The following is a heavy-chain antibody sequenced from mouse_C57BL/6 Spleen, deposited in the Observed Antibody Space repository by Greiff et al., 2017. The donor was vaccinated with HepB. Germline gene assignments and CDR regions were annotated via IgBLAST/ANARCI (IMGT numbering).Heavy chain of an antibody. D-gene: IGHD2-2*01. J-gene: IGHJ3*01. CDR2: IDPSDSYT. CDR1: GYTFTSYW. Sequence: VQLQQSGAELVMPGASVKLSCKASGYTFTSYWMHWVKQRPGQGLEWIGEIDPSDSYTNYNQKFKGKSTLTVDKSSSTAYMQLSSLTSEDSAVYYCAIWLPFAYWGQGTLVTVSA. V-gene: IGHV1-69*01. CDR3: AIWLPFAY.